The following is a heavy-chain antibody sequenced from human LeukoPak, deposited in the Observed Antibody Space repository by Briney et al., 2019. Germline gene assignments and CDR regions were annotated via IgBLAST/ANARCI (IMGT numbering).Heavy chain of an antibody. V-gene: IGHV3-30*02. CDR2: IRFDGSNK. CDR1: GFTFSSYG. J-gene: IGHJ4*02. D-gene: IGHD3-9*01. CDR3: APKLDYDILTGYIDY. Sequence: GGSLRLSCAASGFTFSSYGMHWVRQAPGKGLEWVAFIRFDGSNKYYADSVKGRFTISRDNSKNTLYLQMNSLRAEDTAVYYCAPKLDYDILTGYIDYWGQGTLVTVSS.